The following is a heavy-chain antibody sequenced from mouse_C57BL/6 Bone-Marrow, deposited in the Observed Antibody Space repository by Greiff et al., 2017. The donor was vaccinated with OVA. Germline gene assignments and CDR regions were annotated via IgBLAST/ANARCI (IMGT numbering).Heavy chain of an antibody. V-gene: IGHV1-82*01. CDR1: GYAFSSSW. Sequence: VQLQESGPELVKPGASVKISCKASGYAFSSSWMNWVKQRPGKGLEWIGRIYPGDGDTNYNGKFKGKATLTADKSSSTAYMQLSSLTSEDSAVYFCARSVYYYGSSPFDYWGQGTTLTVSS. CDR3: ARSVYYYGSSPFDY. CDR2: IYPGDGDT. J-gene: IGHJ2*01. D-gene: IGHD1-1*01.